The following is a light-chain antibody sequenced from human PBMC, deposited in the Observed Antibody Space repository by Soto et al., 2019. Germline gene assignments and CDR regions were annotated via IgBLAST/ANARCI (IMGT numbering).Light chain of an antibody. CDR2: DAS. Sequence: EIVLTQSPDTLSLSPGERATLSCWASHSVTTHLAWFRQRPGQTPRLLIYDASTRAPGIPARFSGRGSGADFTLTISSLEPEDFAVYYCQQRSDSITFGQGTRLEIK. CDR1: HSVTTH. V-gene: IGKV3-11*01. CDR3: QQRSDSIT. J-gene: IGKJ5*01.